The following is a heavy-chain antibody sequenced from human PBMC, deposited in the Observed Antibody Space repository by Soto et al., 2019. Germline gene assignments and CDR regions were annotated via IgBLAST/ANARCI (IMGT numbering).Heavy chain of an antibody. V-gene: IGHV1-69*13. D-gene: IGHD6-6*01. J-gene: IGHJ6*02. CDR2: IIPIFGTA. CDR1: GGTFSSYA. CDR3: ARGAPWGSSSLVEDYYYYYGMDV. Sequence: ASVKVSCKASGGTFSSYAISWVRQAPGQGLEWMGGIIPIFGTANYAQKFQGRVTITADESTSTAYMELSSLRSEDTAVYYCARGAPWGSSSLVEDYYYYYGMDVWGQGTKVTVSS.